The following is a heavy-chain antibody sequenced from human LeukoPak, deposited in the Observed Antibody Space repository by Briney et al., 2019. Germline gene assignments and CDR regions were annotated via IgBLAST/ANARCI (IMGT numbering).Heavy chain of an antibody. J-gene: IGHJ4*02. Sequence: SETLSLTCTVSGGSISSSTYYWGWIRQPPGKGLEWIGTIYYSGSTYYNPSLKSRVTISGDTSKNQFSLKLSSVTAADTAVYYCARDSGYSYGIDYWGQGTLVTVSS. CDR3: ARDSGYSYGIDY. CDR2: IYYSGST. CDR1: GGSISSSTYY. V-gene: IGHV4-39*02. D-gene: IGHD5-18*01.